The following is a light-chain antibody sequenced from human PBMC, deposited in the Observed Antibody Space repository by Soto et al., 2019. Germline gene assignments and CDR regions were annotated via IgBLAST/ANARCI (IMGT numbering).Light chain of an antibody. J-gene: IGKJ2*01. V-gene: IGKV3-15*01. CDR2: GAS. CDR1: QSVSSN. Sequence: EIVMTQSPATLSVSPGERATLSCRASQSVSSNLAWYQQKPGQAPRLLIYGASTRATDIPARFSGSGSGTDFTFNISSLQAEEFAVYYCQQYNNWPPYTFGQGTKLEIK. CDR3: QQYNNWPPYT.